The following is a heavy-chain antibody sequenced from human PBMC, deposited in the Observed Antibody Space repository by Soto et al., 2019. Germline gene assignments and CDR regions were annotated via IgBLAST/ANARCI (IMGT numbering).Heavy chain of an antibody. V-gene: IGHV3-30*18. CDR3: AKGIGLLVPAAAWYYFYGMDV. Sequence: GGSLRLSCAASGFTFSSYGMHWVRQAPGKGLEWVAVISYDGSNKYYADSVKGRFTISRDNSKNTLYLQINSLRAEDTAVYYCAKGIGLLVPAAAWYYFYGMDVWGQGTTVTVSS. D-gene: IGHD2-2*01. CDR2: ISYDGSNK. J-gene: IGHJ6*02. CDR1: GFTFSSYG.